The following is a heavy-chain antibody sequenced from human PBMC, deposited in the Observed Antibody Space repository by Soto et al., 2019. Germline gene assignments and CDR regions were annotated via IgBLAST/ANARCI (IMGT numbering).Heavy chain of an antibody. J-gene: IGHJ4*02. V-gene: IGHV3-15*01. CDR1: GFTFSNAW. Sequence: EVQLVESGGGLVKPGGSLRLSCAGSGFTFSNAWMSWVRHAPGKGLEWVGRIKSKTDGGTTDYAAHVKGRFTISRDDSKNTRYLQMNSLKTEDTAVYYCTTQSSGWDFDYGGQGTLVTVSS. CDR2: IKSKTDGGTT. D-gene: IGHD6-19*01. CDR3: TTQSSGWDFDY.